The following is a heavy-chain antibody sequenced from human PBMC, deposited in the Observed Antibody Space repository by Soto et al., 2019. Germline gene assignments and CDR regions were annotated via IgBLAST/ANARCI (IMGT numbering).Heavy chain of an antibody. V-gene: IGHV3-23*01. D-gene: IGHD3-10*01. J-gene: IGHJ4*02. CDR3: ALRTSSSLWFGEFYFDY. CDR2: ISGSGAST. Sequence: PGGSLRLSCAASGFTFSSYAMSWVRQAPGKGLEWVSAISGSGASTYYADSVKGRFTISRDNSKNTLFLQMNSLRAEDTAVYYCALRTSSSLWFGEFYFDYWGQGTLVTVSS. CDR1: GFTFSSYA.